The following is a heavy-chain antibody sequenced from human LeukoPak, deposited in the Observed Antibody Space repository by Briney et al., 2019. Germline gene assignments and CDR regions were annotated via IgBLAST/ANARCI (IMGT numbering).Heavy chain of an antibody. CDR1: GGSISSGGYY. V-gene: IGHV3-23*01. CDR2: ISGSGGST. J-gene: IGHJ4*02. Sequence: PSETLSLTCTVSGGSISSGGYYWSWIRQHPGKGLEWVSAISGSGGSTYYADSVKGRFTISRDNSKNTLYLQMNSLRAEDTAVYYCAKLAVFGVVIIPYYIDYWGQGTLVTVSS. D-gene: IGHD3-3*01. CDR3: AKLAVFGVVIIPYYIDY.